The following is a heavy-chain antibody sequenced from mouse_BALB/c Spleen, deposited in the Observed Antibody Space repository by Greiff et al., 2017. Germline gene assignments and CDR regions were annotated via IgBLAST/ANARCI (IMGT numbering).Heavy chain of an antibody. CDR2: IYPGSGST. V-gene: IGHV1-77*01. Sequence: QVQLKQSGPELVKPGASVKMSCKASGYTFTDYVISWVKQRTGQGLEWIGEIYPGSGSTYYNEKFKGKATLTADKSSNTAYMQLSSLTSEDSAVYFCARRDYGNSFYAMDYWGQGTSVTVSS. J-gene: IGHJ4*01. CDR3: ARRDYGNSFYAMDY. CDR1: GYTFTDYV. D-gene: IGHD2-1*01.